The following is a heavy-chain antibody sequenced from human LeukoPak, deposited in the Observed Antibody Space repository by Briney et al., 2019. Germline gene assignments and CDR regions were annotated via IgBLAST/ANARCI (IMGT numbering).Heavy chain of an antibody. Sequence: GRSLRLSCAASGFTFSSYAMHWVRQAPGKGLEWMAVISYDGSNKYYGDAVKGRFTTSRDNSKNTLYLQMNSLRAEDTAVYYCARGLAYNYDSSAYFLDYWGQGTLVTVSS. V-gene: IGHV3-30*04. D-gene: IGHD3-22*01. CDR1: GFTFSSYA. J-gene: IGHJ4*01. CDR3: ARGLAYNYDSSAYFLDY. CDR2: ISYDGSNK.